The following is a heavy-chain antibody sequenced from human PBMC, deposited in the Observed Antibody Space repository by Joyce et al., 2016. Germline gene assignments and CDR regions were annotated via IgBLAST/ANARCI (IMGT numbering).Heavy chain of an antibody. V-gene: IGHV3-74*01. CDR3: ASQTGYNSA. CDR2: ISRDGSNP. D-gene: IGHD6-19*01. Sequence: EVQLVESGGGLVQPGGSLRLSCADSGLTFSNTWMQWVRQVPGKGLGWVARISRDGSNPRYADSVQGRFTISKDNAKNTLYLQMISLRVEDTAVYYCASQTGYNSAWGQGTLVTVSS. CDR1: GLTFSNTW. J-gene: IGHJ4*02.